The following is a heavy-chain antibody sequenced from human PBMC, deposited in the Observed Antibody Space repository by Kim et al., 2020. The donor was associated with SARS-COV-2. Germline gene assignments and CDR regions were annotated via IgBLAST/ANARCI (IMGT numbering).Heavy chain of an antibody. J-gene: IGHJ4*02. CDR2: ISSSSSYI. V-gene: IGHV3-21*01. Sequence: GGSLRLSCAASGFTFSSYSMNWVRQAPGKGLEWVSSISSSSSYIYYADSVKGRFTISRDNAKNSLYLQMNSLRAEDTAVYYCARDRPAIAANVPFDYWGQGTLVTVSS. D-gene: IGHD6-13*01. CDR1: GFTFSSYS. CDR3: ARDRPAIAANVPFDY.